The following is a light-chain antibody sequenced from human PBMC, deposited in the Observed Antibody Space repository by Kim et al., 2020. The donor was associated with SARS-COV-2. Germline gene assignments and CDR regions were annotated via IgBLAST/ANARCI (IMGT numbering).Light chain of an antibody. CDR2: GAS. CDR1: QSVSSSY. V-gene: IGKV3-20*01. CDR3: QQYGSSPLT. J-gene: IGKJ4*01. Sequence: EIVLTQSPGTLSLSPGERATLSCRASQSVSSSYLAWHQQKPGQAPRLLIYGASSRATGIPDRFSGSGSGTDFTLTISRLEPEDFAVYYCQQYGSSPLTLGGGTKLEI.